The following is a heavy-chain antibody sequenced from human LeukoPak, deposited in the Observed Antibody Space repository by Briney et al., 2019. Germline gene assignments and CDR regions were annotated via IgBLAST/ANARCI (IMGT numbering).Heavy chain of an antibody. Sequence: GGSLRLSCAAAGFTFSSYAMSWVRQAPGKGLEWVSAISGSGGSTYYADSVKGRFTISRDNSKNTLYLQMNSLRAEDTAVYYCANPMGATVVSPFDYWGQGTLVTVSS. D-gene: IGHD4-23*01. J-gene: IGHJ4*02. V-gene: IGHV3-23*01. CDR3: ANPMGATVVSPFDY. CDR2: ISGSGGST. CDR1: GFTFSSYA.